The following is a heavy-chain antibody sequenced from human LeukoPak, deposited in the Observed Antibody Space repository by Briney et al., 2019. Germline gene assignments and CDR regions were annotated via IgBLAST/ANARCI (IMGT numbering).Heavy chain of an antibody. CDR2: INAGNGNT. D-gene: IGHD2-2*01. CDR3: ARRSYTDIVVAPAAMDEDWFDP. J-gene: IGHJ5*02. Sequence: ASVKVSCKASGYTFTSYAMHWVRQAPGQRLEWMGWINAGNGNTKYSQKFQGRVTITRDTSASTAYMELSSLRSEDTAVYYCARRSYTDIVVAPAAMDEDWFDPWGQGTLVTVSS. CDR1: GYTFTSYA. V-gene: IGHV1-3*01.